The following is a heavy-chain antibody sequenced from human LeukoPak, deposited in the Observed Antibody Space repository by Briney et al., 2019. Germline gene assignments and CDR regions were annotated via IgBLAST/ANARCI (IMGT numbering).Heavy chain of an antibody. Sequence: SETLSLTCTVSGGSISSGPYYWAWIRQPPGKGLEWIGNIFVGAPNSPSLRSRVTISLDTSRNQFSLKLNSVTAADTAVYYCAKSNGYGLVDIWGQGTMVTVSS. D-gene: IGHD3-10*01. CDR3: AKSNGYGLVDI. V-gene: IGHV4-39*07. CDR1: GGSISSGPYY. CDR2: IFVGAP. J-gene: IGHJ3*02.